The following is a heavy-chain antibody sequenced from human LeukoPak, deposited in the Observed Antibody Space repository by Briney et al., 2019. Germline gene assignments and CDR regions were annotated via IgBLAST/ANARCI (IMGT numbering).Heavy chain of an antibody. J-gene: IGHJ3*02. D-gene: IGHD6-19*01. Sequence: PSETLSLTCAVYGGSFSGYYWSWLRHPPGKGLEWIGEINHSGSTNYNPSLKSRVTISVDTSKKQVSLKLSSVTAADAAVYYCATYSTGFDIWGQGTVVTVSS. CDR3: ATYSTGFDI. V-gene: IGHV4-34*01. CDR2: INHSGST. CDR1: GGSFSGYY.